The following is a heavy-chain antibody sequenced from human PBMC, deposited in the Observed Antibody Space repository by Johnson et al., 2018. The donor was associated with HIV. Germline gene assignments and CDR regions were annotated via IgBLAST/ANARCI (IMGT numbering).Heavy chain of an antibody. D-gene: IGHD5-24*01. CDR2: INWNGGST. CDR3: AAHRRDGYNRIQGPRAFDI. V-gene: IGHV3-NL1*01. CDR1: GFTFSSYA. J-gene: IGHJ3*02. Sequence: QVQLVESGGGVVQPGRSLRLSCAASGFTFSSYAMHWVRQAPGKGLEWVSGINWNGGSTYYADSVKGRFIISRDNSKNTLLLQMNSLRVDDTAMYYCAAHRRDGYNRIQGPRAFDIWGQGTMVTVSS.